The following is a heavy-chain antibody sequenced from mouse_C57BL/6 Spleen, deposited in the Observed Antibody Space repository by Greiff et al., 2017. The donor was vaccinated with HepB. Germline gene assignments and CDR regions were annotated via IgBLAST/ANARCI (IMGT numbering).Heavy chain of an antibody. Sequence: QVQLQQPGAELVKPGASVKMSCKASGYTFTSYWITWVKQRPGQGLEWIGDIYPGSGSTNYNEKFKSKATLTVDTSSSTAYMQLSSLTSEDSAVYYCASRAIYYDYDEDAMDYWGQGTSVTVSS. CDR3: ASRAIYYDYDEDAMDY. CDR1: GYTFTSYW. J-gene: IGHJ4*01. D-gene: IGHD2-4*01. CDR2: IYPGSGST. V-gene: IGHV1-55*01.